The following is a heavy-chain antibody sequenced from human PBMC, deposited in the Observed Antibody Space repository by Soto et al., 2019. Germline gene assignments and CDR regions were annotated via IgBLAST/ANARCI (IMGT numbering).Heavy chain of an antibody. CDR2: IIPIFGTA. CDR1: GGTFSSYA. CDR3: ASLAAAGPYYYYYGMDV. D-gene: IGHD6-13*01. V-gene: IGHV1-69*12. J-gene: IGHJ6*02. Sequence: QVQLVQSGAEVKKPGSSVKVSCKASGGTFSSYAISWVRQAPGQGLEWMGGIIPIFGTANYAQKFQGRVTITADESTSTAYMALSSLRSEDTAVYYCASLAAAGPYYYYYGMDVWGQGTTVTVSS.